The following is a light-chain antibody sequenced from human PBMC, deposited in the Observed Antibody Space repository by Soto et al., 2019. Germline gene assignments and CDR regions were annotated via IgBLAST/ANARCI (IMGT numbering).Light chain of an antibody. CDR3: QQRSNWPPT. V-gene: IGKV3-11*01. J-gene: IGKJ1*01. Sequence: EIVLTQSPATLSLSPGERATLSCRASQSVSSYLAWYQQKPGQAPRLLIYDASNRATGIPARFSGSGSGTDFTLHISSLEPEDFAVYYGQQRSNWPPTFGQGTKVEIK. CDR2: DAS. CDR1: QSVSSY.